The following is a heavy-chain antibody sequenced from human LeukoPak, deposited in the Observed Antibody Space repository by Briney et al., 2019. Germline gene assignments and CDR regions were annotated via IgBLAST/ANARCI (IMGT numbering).Heavy chain of an antibody. CDR1: GFPFSSYA. Sequence: GGPLRLSCAASGFPFSSYAMSWVPQPPGKGLEWVSAISISGENTYYADSVKGRFTISRDTSRSTLYLQMHSLRAEDTAVYYCARLISTSSSRFSDYWGQGTLVTVSS. V-gene: IGHV3-23*01. CDR2: ISISGENT. CDR3: ARLISTSSSRFSDY. J-gene: IGHJ4*02. D-gene: IGHD6-6*01.